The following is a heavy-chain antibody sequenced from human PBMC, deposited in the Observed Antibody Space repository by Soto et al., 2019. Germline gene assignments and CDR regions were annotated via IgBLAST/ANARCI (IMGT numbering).Heavy chain of an antibody. Sequence: GESLKISCKASEYSFTSYWIGWVRQMPGNGLEWMRIIYPGDSETRYSPSVQGQVTISADKAISTAYLQRSSLKASYTAMYGCARCPSGGDSSSWYYWGQGTLVTVSS. V-gene: IGHV5-51*01. CDR1: EYSFTSYW. J-gene: IGHJ4*02. CDR2: IYPGDSET. CDR3: ARCPSGGDSSSWYY. D-gene: IGHD6-13*01.